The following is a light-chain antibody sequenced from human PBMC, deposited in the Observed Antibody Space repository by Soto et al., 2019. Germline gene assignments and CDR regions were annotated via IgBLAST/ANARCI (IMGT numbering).Light chain of an antibody. V-gene: IGLV3-21*04. CDR3: QVWDTSSDPSWV. J-gene: IGLJ3*02. CDR1: HIGSKS. CDR2: YAS. Sequence: SYKLTQPPSVSVAPGKTARITCGGNHIGSKSVHWYQQRPGQAPVLVIYYASDRPSGIPERFSGSNSGNTATLTISRVEAGDEADYYCQVWDTSSDPSWVFGGGTKVTVL.